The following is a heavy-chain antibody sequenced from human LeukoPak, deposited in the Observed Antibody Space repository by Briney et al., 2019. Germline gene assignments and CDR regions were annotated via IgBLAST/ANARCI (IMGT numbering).Heavy chain of an antibody. CDR1: AITSSTYA. D-gene: IGHD2-15*01. CDR3: ARGLGTNYGGYCTGGSCPYY. V-gene: IGHV3-74*01. Sequence: PGGSLRLSCAASAITSSTYAMSWVRQAPGKGLVWVSRINSDGSSTSYADSVKGRFTISRDNAKNTLYLQMNSLRAEDTAVYYCARGLGTNYGGYCTGGSCPYYWGQGTLVTFSS. CDR2: INSDGSST. J-gene: IGHJ4*02.